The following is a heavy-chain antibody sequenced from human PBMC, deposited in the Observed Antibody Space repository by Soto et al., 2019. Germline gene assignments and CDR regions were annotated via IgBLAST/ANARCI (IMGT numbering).Heavy chain of an antibody. V-gene: IGHV3-23*01. CDR2: ICGGGGST. CDR1: GFTLNNYS. Sequence: GGSLRLSCAASGFTLNNYSMSWVRQAPGKGLEWVSLICGGGGSTYYADSVKGRFSISRDNSKNTVYLQMNSLRGEDTAMYYCARLGPYGSESYSFRYNRFDPWGQGTQVTVSS. CDR3: ARLGPYGSESYSFRYNRFDP. J-gene: IGHJ5*02. D-gene: IGHD3-10*01.